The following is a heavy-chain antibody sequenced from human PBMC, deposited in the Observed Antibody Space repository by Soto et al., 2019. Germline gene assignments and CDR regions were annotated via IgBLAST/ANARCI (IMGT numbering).Heavy chain of an antibody. J-gene: IGHJ5*02. CDR2: IYYSGRT. Sequence: QVQLQESGPGLVKPSETLSLTCTVSGGSMSSYYWSWIRQPPGKGLEWIGYIYYSGRTIYNPSLKSRVTISLDTSKNQFSLKLSSVTAADTAVYYCARYGSGSSVWFDPWGQGTQVTVSS. CDR1: GGSMSSYY. D-gene: IGHD3-10*01. V-gene: IGHV4-59*01. CDR3: ARYGSGSSVWFDP.